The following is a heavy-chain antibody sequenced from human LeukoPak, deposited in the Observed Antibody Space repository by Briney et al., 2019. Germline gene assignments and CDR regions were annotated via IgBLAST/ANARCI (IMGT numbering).Heavy chain of an antibody. CDR3: ARDYSLPIGDYYDSSGHDAFDI. D-gene: IGHD3-22*01. V-gene: IGHV3-20*04. Sequence: PGGSLRLSCAASGFTFDDYGMSWVRQAPGKGLEWVSGINWNGGSTGYADSVRGRFTISRDNAKNSLYLQMNSLRAEDTALYYCARDYSLPIGDYYDSSGHDAFDIWGQGTMVTVSS. J-gene: IGHJ3*02. CDR1: GFTFDDYG. CDR2: INWNGGST.